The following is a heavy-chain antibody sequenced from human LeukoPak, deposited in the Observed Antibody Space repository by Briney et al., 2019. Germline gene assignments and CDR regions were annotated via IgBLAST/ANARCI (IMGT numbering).Heavy chain of an antibody. CDR2: IKKDGSEI. J-gene: IGHJ3*02. CDR1: GFTFSSYW. V-gene: IGHV3-7*01. Sequence: SGGSLRLSCAASGFTFSSYWMTWVRQAPGKGLEWVANIKKDGSEIYYADSVKGRFTISRDNAKNSLYLQMNSLRAEDTAVYYCARDPTSSWETAFDIWGQGTMVTVSS. D-gene: IGHD1-26*01. CDR3: ARDPTSSWETAFDI.